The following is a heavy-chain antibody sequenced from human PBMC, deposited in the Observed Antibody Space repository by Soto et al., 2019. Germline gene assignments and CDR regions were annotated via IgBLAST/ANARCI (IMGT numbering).Heavy chain of an antibody. Sequence: PGGSLRLSCAASGFTFSSYGMHWVRQAPGKGLEWVAVIWYDGSNKYYADSVKGRFTISRDNSKNTLYLQMNSLRAEDTAVYYCARQEYYYYGMDVWGQGTTVTVSS. CDR1: GFTFSSYG. CDR2: IWYDGSNK. V-gene: IGHV3-33*01. J-gene: IGHJ6*02. CDR3: ARQEYYYYGMDV.